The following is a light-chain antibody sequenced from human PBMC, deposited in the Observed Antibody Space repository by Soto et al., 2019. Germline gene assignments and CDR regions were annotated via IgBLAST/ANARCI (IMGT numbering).Light chain of an antibody. CDR3: QPYGSSSWT. V-gene: IGKV3-20*01. Sequence: EIVWTQSPGTLSLSPGERATLSCRASQSGSNSYLAWYQQQPGQAPWLLIYGASSRYTGIPDRFSGSGSGTDFTLTIRRLEPEDFAVYYCQPYGSSSWTFGHGNNVEIK. J-gene: IGKJ1*01. CDR2: GAS. CDR1: QSGSNSY.